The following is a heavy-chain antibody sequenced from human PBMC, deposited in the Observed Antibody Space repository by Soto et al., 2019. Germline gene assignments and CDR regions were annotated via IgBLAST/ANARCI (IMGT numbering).Heavy chain of an antibody. CDR2: IYSSGST. CDR3: ARHYPPFFYGSGPWDV. V-gene: IGHV4-59*08. Sequence: SETLSLTCTVSGGSISNSYWSWIRLSPGKGLEWIGYIYSSGSTNYNPSLESRVTISVDTSKNQFSLKLTSLIAADTAIYYCARHYPPFFYGSGPWDVWGQGTTVTVSS. D-gene: IGHD3-10*01. CDR1: GGSISNSY. J-gene: IGHJ6*02.